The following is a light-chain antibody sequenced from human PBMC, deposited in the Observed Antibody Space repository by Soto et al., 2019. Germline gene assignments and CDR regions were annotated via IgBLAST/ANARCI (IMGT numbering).Light chain of an antibody. CDR2: GAS. V-gene: IGKV3D-20*02. J-gene: IGKJ5*01. CDR1: QSVSSNY. Sequence: EIVLTQSPGILSLSPGERATLSCRASQSVSSNYLAWYQHKPGQAPRLLIYGASSRATGIPDRFSGSGSGTDFTLTIGRLEPEDFALYYCQQRSNWPPLITYGQGTRLEIK. CDR3: QQRSNWPPLIT.